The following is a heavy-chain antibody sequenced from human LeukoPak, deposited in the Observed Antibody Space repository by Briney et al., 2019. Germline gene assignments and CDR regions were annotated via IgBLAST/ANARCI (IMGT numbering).Heavy chain of an antibody. CDR3: ALDTSMSHYAFDI. Sequence: SQTLSLTCAISGDGVSNTGATWNWLRQSPSRGLEWLGRTYYRSKWHNDYALSVQPRITISPDTSENQFSLQLNSVTPEDTAVYYCALDTSMSHYAFDIWGQGTVVTVS. J-gene: IGHJ3*02. CDR2: TYYRSKWHN. V-gene: IGHV6-1*01. CDR1: GDGVSNTGAT. D-gene: IGHD5-18*01.